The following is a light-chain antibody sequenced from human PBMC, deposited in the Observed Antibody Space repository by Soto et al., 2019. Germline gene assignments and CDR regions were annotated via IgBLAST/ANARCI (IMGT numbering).Light chain of an antibody. Sequence: DIQMTQYPSTLSASVGDRVTITCRASQSISSWLAWYQQKPGKAPKLLIYKASSLESGVPSRFSGSGSGTEGTLTISSLQTDDGATYYCQQYNSYSGTFGQGTKVDIK. CDR2: KAS. CDR1: QSISSW. J-gene: IGKJ1*01. CDR3: QQYNSYSGT. V-gene: IGKV1-5*03.